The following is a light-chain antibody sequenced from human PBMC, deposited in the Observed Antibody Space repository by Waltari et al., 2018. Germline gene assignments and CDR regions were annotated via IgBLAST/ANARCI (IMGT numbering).Light chain of an antibody. J-gene: IGKJ2*01. CDR3: QQSYSTPYT. CDR2: AAS. V-gene: IGKV1-39*01. Sequence: DIHMTQSRSSLSAPVGDRVSIPCRASHNSLKFVNWYQQQPEKAPKLLIYAASNLQGGVPSWFSGSGSRTDFTLTSSILQPADFATYYCQQSYSTPYTFGQGTKVEIK. CDR1: HNSLKF.